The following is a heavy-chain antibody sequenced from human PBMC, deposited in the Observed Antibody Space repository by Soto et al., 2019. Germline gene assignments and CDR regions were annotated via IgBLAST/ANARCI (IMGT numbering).Heavy chain of an antibody. CDR1: GFTFSSYA. D-gene: IGHD3-9*01. CDR2: ISGSGGSS. J-gene: IGHJ4*02. Sequence: GGSLRLSCAASGFTFSSYAMSWVRQAPGKGQEWVSAISGSGGSSCYADSVKGRFTISRDNSKNTLYLQMNSLRAEDTAVYYCAKDRAGGYFDPYYFDYWGQGTLVTFSS. V-gene: IGHV3-23*01. CDR3: AKDRAGGYFDPYYFDY.